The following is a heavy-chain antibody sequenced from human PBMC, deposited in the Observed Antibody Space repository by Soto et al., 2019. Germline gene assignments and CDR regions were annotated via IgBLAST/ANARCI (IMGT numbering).Heavy chain of an antibody. V-gene: IGHV4-38-2*01. CDR3: ARAGDCSGGSCQAWFDP. CDR1: GYSISSGYY. CDR2: IYHSGST. Sequence: SETLSLTCAVSGYSISSGYYWGWIRQPPGKGLEWIGSIYHSGSTYYNPSLKSRVTISVDTSKNQFSLKLSSVTAADTAVYYCARAGDCSGGSCQAWFDPWGQGTLVT. J-gene: IGHJ5*02. D-gene: IGHD2-15*01.